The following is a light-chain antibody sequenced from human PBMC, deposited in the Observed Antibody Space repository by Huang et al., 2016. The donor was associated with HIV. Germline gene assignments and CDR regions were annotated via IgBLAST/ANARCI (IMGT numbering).Light chain of an antibody. CDR1: QSVFNNNY. CDR2: CAS. CDR3: HQYGSSLA. J-gene: IGKJ1*01. Sequence: EIVLTQSPGILSLSPGESATLSCRASQSVFNNNYLAWYQQKPGQAPRHRICCASSTATGISVRFRGSGSGTDFTRTFSRLEPEDFAVYYCHQYGSSLAFGPGTKVEIK. V-gene: IGKV3-20*01.